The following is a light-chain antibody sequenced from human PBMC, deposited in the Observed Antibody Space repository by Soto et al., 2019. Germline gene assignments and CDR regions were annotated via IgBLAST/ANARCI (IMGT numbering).Light chain of an antibody. CDR3: QQYGSSLFT. Sequence: EVVLTQSPDTLSLSPGERATLSCRASQTISSNYVAWYQQKPGQAPRLLIYGTSIRASGVPERFSGGGSGTDFTLTITRLEPEDFAVYYCQQYGSSLFTFGPGTKVDFK. CDR2: GTS. V-gene: IGKV3-20*01. CDR1: QTISSNY. J-gene: IGKJ3*01.